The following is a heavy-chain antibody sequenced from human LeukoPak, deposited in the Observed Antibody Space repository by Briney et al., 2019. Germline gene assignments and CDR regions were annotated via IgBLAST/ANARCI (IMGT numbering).Heavy chain of an antibody. CDR3: ARDSDREVSSSNDY. D-gene: IGHD5/OR15-5a*01. CDR1: GYTFTAYF. J-gene: IGHJ4*02. Sequence: GASVKVSCKASGYTFTAYFIHWVRQAPGQGLEWMGWINPHSGGTDYAQKFQGRVTMTRDTSISTAYMELSSLRSDDTAVYYCARDSDREVSSSNDYWGQGTLVTVSS. V-gene: IGHV1-2*02. CDR2: INPHSGGT.